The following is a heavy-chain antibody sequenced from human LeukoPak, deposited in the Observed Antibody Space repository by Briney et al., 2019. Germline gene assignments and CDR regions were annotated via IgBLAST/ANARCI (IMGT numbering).Heavy chain of an antibody. CDR3: ARETSYYYGSGSYFH. Sequence: PSETLSLTCAVSGYSISSGYYWGWIRQPPGKGLEWIGSIYHSGSTYYNPSLKSRVTISVDTSKNQFSLKLSSVTAADTAVYYCARETSYYYGSGSYFHRGQGTLVTVSS. CDR1: GYSISSGYY. CDR2: IYHSGST. V-gene: IGHV4-38-2*02. J-gene: IGHJ4*02. D-gene: IGHD3-10*01.